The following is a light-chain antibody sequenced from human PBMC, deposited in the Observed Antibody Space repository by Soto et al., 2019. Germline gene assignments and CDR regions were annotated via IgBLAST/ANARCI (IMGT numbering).Light chain of an antibody. Sequence: DVVMTQTPLSLSVAPGQPASISCKSSQSLLHITGETFLFWYLQKPGQSPKLLIYEVSTLVSGVPDRFSGSGSGTDFTLAISRVETDDVGIYYCLQSTQLPPTFGQGTRLGIE. V-gene: IGKV2D-29*02. J-gene: IGKJ5*01. CDR2: EVS. CDR3: LQSTQLPPT. CDR1: QSLLHITGETF.